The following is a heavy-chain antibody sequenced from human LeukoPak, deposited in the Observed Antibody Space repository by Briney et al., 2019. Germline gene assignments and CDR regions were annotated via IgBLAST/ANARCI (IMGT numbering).Heavy chain of an antibody. CDR2: VSGSGGST. J-gene: IGHJ4*02. CDR3: AKLKGAHLTRDDY. Sequence: PGGSLRLSCAASGFTFSSYAMTWVRQAPGKGLEWVPAVSGSGGSTYYADSVKGRFTISRDNSKNTLFLQMNSLRAEDTAVYYCAKLKGAHLTRDDYWGQGTLVTVSS. CDR1: GFTFSSYA. D-gene: IGHD1-26*01. V-gene: IGHV3-23*01.